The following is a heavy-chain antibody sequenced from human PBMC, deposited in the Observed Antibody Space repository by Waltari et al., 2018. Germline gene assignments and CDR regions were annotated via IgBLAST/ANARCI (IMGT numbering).Heavy chain of an antibody. CDR3: ARDHWYSLDL. CDR2: IREDGTEE. Sequence: EEQLVDSGGGLVQPGGSLRLSCVASGFTFRDHWMAWVRQAPGKVLELVGKIREDGTEEMYVDSVKGRFTISKDNPKNSLFLQMNRLRAEDTAVYYCARDHWYSLDLWGQGTLVTVSS. V-gene: IGHV3-7*01. D-gene: IGHD2-21*02. J-gene: IGHJ4*02. CDR1: GFTFRDHW.